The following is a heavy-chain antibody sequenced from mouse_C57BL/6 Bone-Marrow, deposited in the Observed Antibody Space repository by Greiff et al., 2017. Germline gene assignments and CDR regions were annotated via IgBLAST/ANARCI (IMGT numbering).Heavy chain of an antibody. CDR2: IYPRSGNT. V-gene: IGHV1-81*01. Sequence: VKLMESGAELARPGASVKLSCKASGYTFTSYGISWVKQRTGQGLEWIGEIYPRSGNTYYNEKFKGKATLTADKSSSTAYMELRSLTSEDSAVYFCSQASGSSLAYWDQGSVVTVSA. CDR1: GYTFTSYG. CDR3: SQASGSSLAY. J-gene: IGHJ3*01. D-gene: IGHD1-1*01.